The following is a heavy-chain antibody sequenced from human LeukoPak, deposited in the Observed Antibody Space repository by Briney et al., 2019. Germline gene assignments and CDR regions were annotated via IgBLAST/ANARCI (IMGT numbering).Heavy chain of an antibody. CDR2: ISNSDSLT. J-gene: IGHJ4*02. Sequence: GGSLRLSCTASGFTFSDYYMSWIRQAPGKGLEWASYISNSDSLTYYAESVKGRFTISRDNANTSLYLQMNSLRVEDTAVYYCARWRGHGWRVNDNWGQGTLVTVSS. CDR1: GFTFSDYY. V-gene: IGHV3-11*04. CDR3: ARWRGHGWRVNDN. D-gene: IGHD6-19*01.